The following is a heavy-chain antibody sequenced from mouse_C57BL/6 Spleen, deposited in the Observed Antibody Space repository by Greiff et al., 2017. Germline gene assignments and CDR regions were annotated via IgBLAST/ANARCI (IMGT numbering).Heavy chain of an antibody. CDR2: ISDGGSYT. CDR1: GFTFSSYA. Sequence: EVQLKESGGGLVKPGGSLKLSCAASGFTFSSYAMSWVRQTPEKRLEWVATISDGGSYTYYPDNVKGRFTISRDNAKNNLYLQMSHLKSEDTAMYYCAREDYSNYLDYWGQGTTLTVSS. CDR3: AREDYSNYLDY. J-gene: IGHJ2*01. V-gene: IGHV5-4*01. D-gene: IGHD2-5*01.